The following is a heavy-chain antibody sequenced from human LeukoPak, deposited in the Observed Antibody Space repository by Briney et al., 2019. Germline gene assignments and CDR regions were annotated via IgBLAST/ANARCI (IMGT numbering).Heavy chain of an antibody. Sequence: LSLTCAVYGGSFSGYYWSWVRQAPGKGLEWVGFIRSKAYGGTTEYAASVKGRFTISRDDSKSIAYLQMNSLKTEDTAVYYCTTYDSSGYYYIEYYFDYWGQGTLVTVSS. CDR3: TTYDSSGYYYIEYYFDY. J-gene: IGHJ4*02. D-gene: IGHD3-22*01. V-gene: IGHV3-49*04. CDR1: GGSFSGYY. CDR2: IRSKAYGGTT.